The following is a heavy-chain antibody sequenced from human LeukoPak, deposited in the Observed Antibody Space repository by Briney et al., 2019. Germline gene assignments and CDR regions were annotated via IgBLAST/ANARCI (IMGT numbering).Heavy chain of an antibody. D-gene: IGHD2-8*01. CDR1: GFTFSSYW. CDR3: AKGGRGNGEVY. V-gene: IGHV3-7*01. CDR2: TKQDGSEK. Sequence: AGGSLRLSCAVSGFTFSSYWMNWVRQAPGKGLEWVANTKQDGSEKNYVDSVEGRFTISRDNAKSSLFLQMNDLRAEDTAVYYCAKGGRGNGEVYWGQGTLVTVSS. J-gene: IGHJ4*02.